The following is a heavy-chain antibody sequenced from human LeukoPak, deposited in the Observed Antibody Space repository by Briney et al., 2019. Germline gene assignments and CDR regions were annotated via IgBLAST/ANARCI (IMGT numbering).Heavy chain of an antibody. Sequence: PGGSLRLSCAASGFTFSSYSMNWVRQAPGGGLEWVSTISGGGTAYYADSVKGRFSISRDIFKNTLFLQMTSLRAEDTAVYYCARGYSTDFYFDWWGQGTLVTVSS. D-gene: IGHD6-13*01. CDR1: GFTFSSYS. J-gene: IGHJ4*02. CDR3: ARGYSTDFYFDW. CDR2: ISGGGTA. V-gene: IGHV3-23*01.